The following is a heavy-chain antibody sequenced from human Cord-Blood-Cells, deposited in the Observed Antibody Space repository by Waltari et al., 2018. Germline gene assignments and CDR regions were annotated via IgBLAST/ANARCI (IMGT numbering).Heavy chain of an antibody. CDR2: IKRKTEGGTT. CDR3: TTVPVVTTSYYYYYGMDV. J-gene: IGHJ6*02. Sequence: EVQLVESGGGLVKPGGSLRLSCAASGFTFSNAWMSWVRQAPGKGLEWVGRIKRKTEGGTTDYAAPVKGRFTISRDDSKNTLYLQMNSLKTEDTAVYYCTTVPVVTTSYYYYYGMDVWGQGTTVTVSS. V-gene: IGHV3-15*01. D-gene: IGHD3-22*01. CDR1: GFTFSNAW.